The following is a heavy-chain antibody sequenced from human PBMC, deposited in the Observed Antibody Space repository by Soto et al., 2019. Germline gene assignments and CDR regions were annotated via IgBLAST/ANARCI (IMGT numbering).Heavy chain of an antibody. D-gene: IGHD6-6*01. Sequence: QVQLVQSGAEVKKPGASVKVSCKASGYTFTGYYIHWVRQFPGQGLEWMGWINPNTGGTNYAQKFQDRVTMTRDTSFSTADMELSGLRSDDTAMYYCARSASSIGARPDFWGQGTLVTVSS. J-gene: IGHJ4*02. V-gene: IGHV1-2*02. CDR3: ARSASSIGARPDF. CDR2: INPNTGGT. CDR1: GYTFTGYY.